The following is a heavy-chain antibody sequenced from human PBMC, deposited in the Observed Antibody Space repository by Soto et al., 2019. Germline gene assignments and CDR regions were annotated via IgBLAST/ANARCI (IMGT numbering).Heavy chain of an antibody. Sequence: ETLSLTCSVSGDSISSYYWSWVRQSPVKGLEWIGYLYYTGSTNYNPSLQSRVTMSVDTSKNQFSLKLSSVTAADTAVYYCARGSSSTGLDYFYYMDVWGRGTTVTVSS. CDR1: GDSISSYY. J-gene: IGHJ6*03. D-gene: IGHD2-2*01. CDR3: ARGSSSTGLDYFYYMDV. CDR2: LYYTGST. V-gene: IGHV4-59*01.